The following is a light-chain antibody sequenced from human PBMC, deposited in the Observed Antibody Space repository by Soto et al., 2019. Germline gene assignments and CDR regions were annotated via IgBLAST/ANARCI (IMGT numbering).Light chain of an antibody. V-gene: IGLV2-14*03. CDR1: GSDVGGYNF. J-gene: IGLJ2*01. CDR3: CSYASSSTRVI. CDR2: DVN. Sequence: QSALTQPASVSGSPGQSITISCTGTGSDVGGYNFVSWYQQHPGKAPKLMIYDVNIRPSGVSNRFSGSKSGNTASLTISGLHAEDEADYYCCSYASSSTRVIFGGGTKVTVL.